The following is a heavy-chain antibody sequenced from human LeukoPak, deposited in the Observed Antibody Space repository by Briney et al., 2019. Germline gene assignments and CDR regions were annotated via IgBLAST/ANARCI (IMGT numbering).Heavy chain of an antibody. V-gene: IGHV3-23*01. J-gene: IGHJ4*02. CDR2: TGDSGSLT. D-gene: IGHD2-8*01. CDR3: ARRRNGDYIDY. CDR1: GFTFRNYD. Sequence: PGGSLRLSCEASGFTFRNYDMRWVRQAPGKGLEWVSATGDSGSLTFYVESVKGRFTISRDNSKDMLYLQMNSLRAEDTAVYYCARRRNGDYIDYWGQGTLVTVSS.